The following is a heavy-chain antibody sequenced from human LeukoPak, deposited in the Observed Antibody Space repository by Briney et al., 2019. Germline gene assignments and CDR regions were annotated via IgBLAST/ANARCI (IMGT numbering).Heavy chain of an antibody. CDR1: GYSFTSYW. D-gene: IGHD3-22*01. Sequence: GESLEISCKGSGYSFTSYWTGWVRQMPGKGLEWMGIIYPGDSDTRYSPSFQGQVTISADKSISTAYLQWSSLKASDTAMYYCARFSDSSGYMGRVEYWGQGTLVTVSS. V-gene: IGHV5-51*01. CDR3: ARFSDSSGYMGRVEY. CDR2: IYPGDSDT. J-gene: IGHJ4*02.